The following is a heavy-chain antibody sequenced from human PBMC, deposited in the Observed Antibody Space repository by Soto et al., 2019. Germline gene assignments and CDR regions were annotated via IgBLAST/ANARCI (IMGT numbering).Heavy chain of an antibody. CDR1: GGTFSSYA. J-gene: IGHJ6*02. CDR3: ARGDGYNYDYYYYGMDV. Sequence: QVQLVQSGAEVKKPGSSVKVSCKASGGTFSSYAISWVRQAPGQGLEWMGGIIPIFGTANYAQKFQGRVTITADEYTSTAYMELSSLRSEDTAVYYCARGDGYNYDYYYYGMDVWGQGTTVTVSS. V-gene: IGHV1-69*01. CDR2: IIPIFGTA. D-gene: IGHD5-12*01.